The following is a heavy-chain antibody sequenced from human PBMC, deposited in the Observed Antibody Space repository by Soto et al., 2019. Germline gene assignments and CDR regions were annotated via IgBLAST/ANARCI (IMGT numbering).Heavy chain of an antibody. CDR1: GFTFSSYG. Sequence: GSLRLSCAAPGFTFSSYGMHWVRQAPGKGLEWVAVIWYDGSNKYYADSVKGRFTISRDNSKNTLYLQMNSLRAEDTAVYYCAKAGYYASSTYLELDHWGQGTLVTVSS. J-gene: IGHJ4*02. CDR3: AKAGYYASSTYLELDH. V-gene: IGHV3-33*06. D-gene: IGHD3-3*01. CDR2: IWYDGSNK.